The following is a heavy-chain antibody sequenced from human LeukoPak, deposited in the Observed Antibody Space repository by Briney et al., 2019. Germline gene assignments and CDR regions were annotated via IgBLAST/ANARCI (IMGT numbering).Heavy chain of an antibody. D-gene: IGHD3-10*01. CDR3: ARGPDTMVQGEDY. V-gene: IGHV3-7*01. Sequence: GGSLRLSCAASAFTFSSYWMSWVRQAPGKGLEWVANIKQDGSEKYYVDSVKGRFTISRDNAKNSLYLQMNSLRAEDTAVYYCARGPDTMVQGEDYWGQGTLVTVSS. CDR1: AFTFSSYW. CDR2: IKQDGSEK. J-gene: IGHJ4*02.